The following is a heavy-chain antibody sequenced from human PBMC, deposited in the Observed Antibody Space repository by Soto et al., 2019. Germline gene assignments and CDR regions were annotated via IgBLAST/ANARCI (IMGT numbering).Heavy chain of an antibody. Sequence: QVHLVQSGAEVKKPGASVKVSCKASGYTFSNDAITWVRQAPGQGLEWMGWVSAYNGNTNYAQKSKGRVTMTTDTATSTAYMEIRVLRYDDTAVYFCARASRYYWNYMMYWGQGTLVTVSS. J-gene: IGHJ4*02. CDR3: ARASRYYWNYMMY. CDR2: VSAYNGNT. D-gene: IGHD1-7*01. V-gene: IGHV1-18*01. CDR1: GYTFSNDA.